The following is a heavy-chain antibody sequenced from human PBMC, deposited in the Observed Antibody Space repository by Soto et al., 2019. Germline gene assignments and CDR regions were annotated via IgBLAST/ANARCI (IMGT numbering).Heavy chain of an antibody. CDR1: GCRFTNYW. CDR2: IYPGDSDT. J-gene: IGHJ4*02. CDR3: ATQRDIELSIDS. D-gene: IGHD1-1*01. V-gene: IGHV5-51*01. Sequence: GESLKIYCQCFGCRFTNYWIVWVRHMPGRGLERMGIIYPGDSDTRYSPAFQGQVTCSVDKSLSIDYLQWDSLKDSDTGMYYCATQRDIELSIDSWGQGTLVTVSS.